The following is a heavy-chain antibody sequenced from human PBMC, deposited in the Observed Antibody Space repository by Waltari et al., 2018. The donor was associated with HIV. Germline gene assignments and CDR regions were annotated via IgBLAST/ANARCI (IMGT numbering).Heavy chain of an antibody. CDR3: ARVGYYYFDL. D-gene: IGHD2-15*01. J-gene: IGHJ2*01. CDR1: GDSIHSGGYY. V-gene: IGHV4-31*03. CDR2: AYYRGST. Sequence: QVQLQESGPGLVKPSQTLSLTCTDPGDSIHSGGYYWAWIRQHPGKGLEWIGFAYYRGSTFFNPSFKSRATISGDTSKNQFSLELTSLTAADTAVYYCARVGYYYFDLWGRGTLVTVSS.